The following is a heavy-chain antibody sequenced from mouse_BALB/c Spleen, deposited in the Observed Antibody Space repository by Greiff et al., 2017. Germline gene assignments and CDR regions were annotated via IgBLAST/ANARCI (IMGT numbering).Heavy chain of an antibody. D-gene: IGHD1-1*01. J-gene: IGHJ4*01. V-gene: IGHV6-6*01. Sequence: EVKVEESGGGLVQPGGSRKLSCAASGFTFSDAWMDWVRQAPEKGLEWVAEIRSKANNYETSYAESVKGRVTSSRDDSKSSVYLQMYSLRAEDTGVYSCTTHCSGSGYYAMDYWGQGTSVTVSS. CDR1: GFTFSDAW. CDR3: TTHCSGSGYYAMDY. CDR2: IRSKANNYET.